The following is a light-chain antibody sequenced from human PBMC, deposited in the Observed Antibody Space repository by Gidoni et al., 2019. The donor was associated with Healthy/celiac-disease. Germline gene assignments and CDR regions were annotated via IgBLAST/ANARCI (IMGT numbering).Light chain of an antibody. V-gene: IGKV1-39*01. Sequence: DIQMTQSPSSLAASVADRVTITCRASQSISSYLNWYQQKPGKAPKLLIYAASRLQSGVPSRFSGSGAGTDFTLTSSSLQPEDFATYYCQQSYRTPYTFGQGTKLEIK. CDR1: QSISSY. CDR3: QQSYRTPYT. CDR2: AAS. J-gene: IGKJ2*01.